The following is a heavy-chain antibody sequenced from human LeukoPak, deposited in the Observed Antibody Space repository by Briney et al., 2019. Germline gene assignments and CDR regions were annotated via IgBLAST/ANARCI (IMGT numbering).Heavy chain of an antibody. V-gene: IGHV4-59*01. J-gene: IGHJ3*02. CDR2: IYYSGSN. CDR1: GGSISSYY. Sequence: SETLSLTCTVSGGSISSYYWSWVRQPPGKGLEWTGYIYYSGSNNYNPSLTSRGTISVATSKNQFSLKLSSVTAADTAVYYCARGGGYDAFDIWGQGTMVTVSS. CDR3: ARGGGYDAFDI. D-gene: IGHD6-13*01.